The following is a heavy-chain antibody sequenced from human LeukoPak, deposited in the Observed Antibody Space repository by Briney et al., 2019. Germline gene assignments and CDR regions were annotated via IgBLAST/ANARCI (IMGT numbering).Heavy chain of an antibody. D-gene: IGHD3-10*02. CDR3: AELGITMIGGV. J-gene: IGHJ6*04. CDR1: GFTFNNAW. Sequence: GGSLRLSCAASGFTFNNAWMSWVRQAPGKGLEWVGNINQEGSERNHGDSVNGRFTISRDNAKNSLYLQMNSLRAEDTAVYYCAELGITMIGGVWGKGTTVTISS. V-gene: IGHV3-7*01. CDR2: INQEGSER.